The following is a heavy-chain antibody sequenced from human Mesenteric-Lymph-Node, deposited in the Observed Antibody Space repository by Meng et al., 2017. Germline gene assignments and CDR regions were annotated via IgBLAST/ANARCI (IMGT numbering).Heavy chain of an antibody. CDR1: GCTFGSCEMF. CDR2: VRCSRTT. D-gene: IGHD1-7*01. CDR3: TKRVDWDSFGL. Sequence: QGPLRESGRGCVKPGGALSLTCAVSGCTFGSCEMFWDWIRQAPGKVLEWLGNVRCSRTTYYNPAIRSLATICENAYNNQYPQILSPWTDADTAVYCCTKRVDWDSFGLWGQGTLVTVSS. V-gene: IGHV4-39*01. J-gene: IGHJ5*02.